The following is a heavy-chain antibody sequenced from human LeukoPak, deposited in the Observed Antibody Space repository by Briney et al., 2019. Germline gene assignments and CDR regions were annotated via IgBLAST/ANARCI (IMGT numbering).Heavy chain of an antibody. CDR1: GGSISSYY. Sequence: SETLSLTCTVSGGSISSYYWGWIRQPPGKGLEWIGYIYYSGSTNYNPSLKSRVTISVDTSKNQFSLKLSSVTAADTAVYYCARDQGVPSGGLDYWGQGTLVTVSS. CDR3: ARDQGVPSGGLDY. D-gene: IGHD2-15*01. CDR2: IYYSGST. J-gene: IGHJ4*02. V-gene: IGHV4-59*01.